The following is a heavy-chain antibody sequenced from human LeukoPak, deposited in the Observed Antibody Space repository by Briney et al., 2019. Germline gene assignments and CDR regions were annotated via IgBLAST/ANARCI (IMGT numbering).Heavy chain of an antibody. V-gene: IGHV4-4*07. CDR2: IYTSGST. CDR1: GGSISSYY. J-gene: IGHJ3*02. D-gene: IGHD3-3*01. Sequence: SETLSLTCTVSGGSISSYYWCWIRQPARKGLEWIGRIYTSGSTNYNPSLKSRVTMSVDTSKNQFSLKLSSVTAADTAVYYCARSYDFWSGYPAFDIWGQGTMVTVSS. CDR3: ARSYDFWSGYPAFDI.